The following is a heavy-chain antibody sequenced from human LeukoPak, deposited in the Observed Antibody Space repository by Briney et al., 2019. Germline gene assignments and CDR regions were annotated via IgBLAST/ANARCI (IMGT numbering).Heavy chain of an antibody. CDR3: ARQAQNSGYSSRLHWYFDL. CDR1: GFTVSRNF. Sequence: GGSLRLSCAASGFTVSRNFMTWVRQAPGMGLEGVSLVHSAGSTYYADSVKGRFTISRDNSKNMLYLQMNSLRAEDTAVYYCARQAQNSGYSSRLHWYFDLWGPGTLVTVSS. D-gene: IGHD5-18*01. V-gene: IGHV3-66*04. J-gene: IGHJ2*01. CDR2: VHSAGST.